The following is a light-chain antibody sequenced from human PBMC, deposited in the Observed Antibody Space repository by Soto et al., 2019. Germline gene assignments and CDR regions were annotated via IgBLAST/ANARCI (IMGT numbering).Light chain of an antibody. CDR2: EVV. CDR3: CSYAGSYNVV. J-gene: IGLJ2*01. V-gene: IGLV2-8*01. CDR1: KNDIGVYDF. Sequence: QSALTQPPSASGSPGQSVTISCTGTKNDIGVYDFVSWYQHHPGKAPRLIIYEVVQRPSGVPDRFSGSKSGNTASLTISGLQAEDEADYYCCSYAGSYNVVFGGGTKVTVL.